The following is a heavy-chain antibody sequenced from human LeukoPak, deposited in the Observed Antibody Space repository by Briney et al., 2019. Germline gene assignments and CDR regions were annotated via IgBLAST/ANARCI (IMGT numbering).Heavy chain of an antibody. CDR1: GGSISSYY. CDR2: IYYSGST. V-gene: IGHV4-59*01. D-gene: IGHD6-6*01. Sequence: SETLSLTCTVSGGSISSYYWSWIRQPPGKGLEWIGYIYYSGSTNYNPPLKSRVTISVDTSKNQFSLKLSSVTAADTAVYYCARGGIAARRPTIYYYYYYMDVWGKGTTVTVSS. J-gene: IGHJ6*03. CDR3: ARGGIAARRPTIYYYYYYMDV.